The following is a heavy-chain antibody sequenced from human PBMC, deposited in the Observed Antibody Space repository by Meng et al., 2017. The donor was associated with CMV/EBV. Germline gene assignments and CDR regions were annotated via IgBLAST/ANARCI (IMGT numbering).Heavy chain of an antibody. D-gene: IGHD2-2*01. V-gene: IGHV4-59*01. Sequence: GSLRLSCTVSGGSISSYYWSWIRQPPGKGLEWIGYIYYSGSTNYNPSLKSRVTISVDTSKNQFSLKLSSVTAADTAVYYCARGGIYCSSTCCYRGDRFWFDPWGQGTLVTVSS. CDR2: IYYSGST. CDR3: ARGGIYCSSTCCYRGDRFWFDP. CDR1: GGSISSYY. J-gene: IGHJ5*02.